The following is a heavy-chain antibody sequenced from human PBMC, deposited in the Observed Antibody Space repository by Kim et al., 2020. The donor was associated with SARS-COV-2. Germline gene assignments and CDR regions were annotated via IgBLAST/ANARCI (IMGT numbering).Heavy chain of an antibody. CDR1: GFTFSSYA. CDR3: ARGLKVGATTPPSDY. J-gene: IGHJ4*02. CDR2: ISYDGSNK. Sequence: GGSLRLSCAASGFTFSSYAMHWVRQAPGKGLEWVAVISYDGSNKYYADSVKGRFTISRDNSKNTLYLQMNSLRAEDTAVYYCARGLKVGATTPPSDYWGQGTLVTVSS. V-gene: IGHV3-30*04. D-gene: IGHD1-26*01.